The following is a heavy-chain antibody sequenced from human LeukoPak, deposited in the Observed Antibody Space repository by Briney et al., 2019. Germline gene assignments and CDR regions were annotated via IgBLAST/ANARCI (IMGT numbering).Heavy chain of an antibody. D-gene: IGHD1-26*01. J-gene: IGHJ6*02. CDR1: AGSISSSSW. Sequence: PSVTLSLTCSVSAGSISSSSWWSWVRQSPVKGLEWIGEIYLYGTTNYNPSLKSRVTMSVDRSKNQFSLKLSSVTAADTAVYYCARQKWEQQGRDYYFNGLDVWGPGTTVTVSS. CDR2: IYLYGTT. CDR3: ARQKWEQQGRDYYFNGLDV. V-gene: IGHV4-4*02.